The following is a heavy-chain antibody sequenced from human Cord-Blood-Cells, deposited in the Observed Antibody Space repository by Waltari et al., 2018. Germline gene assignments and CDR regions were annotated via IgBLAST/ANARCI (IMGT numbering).Heavy chain of an antibody. V-gene: IGHV4-59*01. D-gene: IGHD2-2*01. J-gene: IGHJ6*03. CDR1: GGSISSYY. Sequence: QVQLQESGPGLVKPSETLSLTCTVSGGSISSYYWSWIRPPPGKGLEWIGYIYYSGSTNYNPSLKSRVTISVDTSKNQFSLKLSSVTAADTAVYYCASTGALGYCSSTSCAYYMDVWGKGTTVTVSS. CDR3: ASTGALGYCSSTSCAYYMDV. CDR2: IYYSGST.